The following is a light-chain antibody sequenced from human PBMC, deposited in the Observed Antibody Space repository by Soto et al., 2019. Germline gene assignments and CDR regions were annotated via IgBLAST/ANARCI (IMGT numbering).Light chain of an antibody. CDR3: QQYNNWRE. J-gene: IGKJ1*01. CDR1: QSVSSN. CDR2: GAS. Sequence: EIVMTQSPATLSVSPGERATLSCRARQSVSSNLAWYQQKPGQAPRLLIYGASTRATGIPARFSGSGSGTEFTLTISSLQSEDFAAYYCQQYNNWREFGQGTKVEIK. V-gene: IGKV3-15*01.